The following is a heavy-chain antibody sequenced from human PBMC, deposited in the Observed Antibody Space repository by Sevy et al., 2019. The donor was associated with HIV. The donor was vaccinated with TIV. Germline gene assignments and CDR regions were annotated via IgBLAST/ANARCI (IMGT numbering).Heavy chain of an antibody. J-gene: IGHJ4*02. CDR1: GFTFDDYA. V-gene: IGHV3-9*01. Sequence: SLKISCAASGFTFDDYAMHWVRQAPGKGLEWVSGISWNSGSIGYADSVKGRFTISRDNAKNSLYLQMNSLRAEDTALYYCAKDNNYYDSSGCFDYWGQGTLVTVSS. CDR3: AKDNNYYDSSGCFDY. D-gene: IGHD3-22*01. CDR2: ISWNSGSI.